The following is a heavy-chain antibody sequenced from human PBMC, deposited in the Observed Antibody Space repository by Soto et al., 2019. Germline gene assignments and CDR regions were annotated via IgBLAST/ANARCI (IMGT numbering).Heavy chain of an antibody. V-gene: IGHV2-5*01. J-gene: IGHJ5*02. CDR1: GFSLRTSGVG. CDR2: IYWNDDK. CDR3: AKSGSSGWYGWFDP. Sequence: SGPTLVNPTHTLTLTCIFSGFSLRTSGVGVGWIRQPPGKALEWLGFIYWNDDKRYSPSLKSRLAITKDTSKNQVVLTMTNMDPVDTATYYCAKSGSSGWYGWFDPWGQGTLVTVSS. D-gene: IGHD6-19*01.